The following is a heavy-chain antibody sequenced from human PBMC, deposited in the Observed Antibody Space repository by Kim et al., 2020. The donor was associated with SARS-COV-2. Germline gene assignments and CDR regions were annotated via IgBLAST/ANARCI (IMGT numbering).Heavy chain of an antibody. CDR3: ALGYCSSTSCYPHYYGMDV. D-gene: IGHD2-2*01. V-gene: IGHV1-46*01. Sequence: ASVKVSCKASGYTFTSYYMHWVRQAPGQGLEWMGIINPSGGSTSYAQKFQGRVTMTRDTSTSTVYMELSSLRSEDTAVYYCALGYCSSTSCYPHYYGMDVWGQGTTVTVSS. CDR1: GYTFTSYY. CDR2: INPSGGST. J-gene: IGHJ6*02.